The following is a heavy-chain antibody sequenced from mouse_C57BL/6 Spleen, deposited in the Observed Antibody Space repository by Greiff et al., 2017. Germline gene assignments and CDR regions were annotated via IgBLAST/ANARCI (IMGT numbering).Heavy chain of an antibody. CDR1: GYSITSGYY. CDR2: ISYDGSN. CDR3: ARGGVGRWYFDV. V-gene: IGHV3-6*01. Sequence: EVKVEESGPGLVKPSQSLSLTCSVTGYSITSGYYWNWIRQFPGNKLEWMGYISYDGSNNYNPSLKNRISITRDTSKNQFFLKLNSVTTEDTATYDCARGGVGRWYFDVWGTGTTVTVSS. D-gene: IGHD4-1*01. J-gene: IGHJ1*03.